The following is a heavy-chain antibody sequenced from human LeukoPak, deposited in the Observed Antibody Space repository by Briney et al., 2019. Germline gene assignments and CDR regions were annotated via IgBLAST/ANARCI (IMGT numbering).Heavy chain of an antibody. CDR1: GYTFTSYD. J-gene: IGHJ3*02. CDR2: MNPNSGNT. CDR3: ASGPILSWEGYAFDI. Sequence: ASVKVSCKASGYTFTSYDINWVRQATGQGLEWMGWMNPNSGNTGYAQKFQGRVTMTRNTSISTAYMELRSLRSEDTAVYYCASGPILSWEGYAFDIWGQGTMVTVSS. D-gene: IGHD2-21*01. V-gene: IGHV1-8*01.